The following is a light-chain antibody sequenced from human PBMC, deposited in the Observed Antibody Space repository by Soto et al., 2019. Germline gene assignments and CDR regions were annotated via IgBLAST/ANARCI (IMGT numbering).Light chain of an antibody. CDR1: LNVNSY. V-gene: IGKV3-11*01. Sequence: TVLTQSPATLSLSPGERATPSCRARLNVNSYLAWYQQKPGQAPRLLIYDASNRAAGIPARFSGSGSGTDFTLTISSLEPEDFAVFYCHQYGSSPQTFGQGTKVDIK. J-gene: IGKJ1*01. CDR3: HQYGSSPQT. CDR2: DAS.